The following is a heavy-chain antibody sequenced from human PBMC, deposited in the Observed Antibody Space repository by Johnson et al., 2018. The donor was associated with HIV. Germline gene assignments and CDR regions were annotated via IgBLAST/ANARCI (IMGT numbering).Heavy chain of an antibody. CDR3: LTDFVTGFDFHSPGNAFNL. D-gene: IGHD3-9*01. CDR2: INWNGLRA. J-gene: IGHJ3*01. Sequence: VQLVESGGGVVRPGGSLRLSCAASGLTLHSSGMSWVRHLPGKGLEWVCGINWNGLRATSADSVKGRFTISRNSTENSISLQMNSLRGEGTALYYCLTDFVTGFDFHSPGNAFNLWGQGTLVSVSS. CDR1: GLTLHSSG. V-gene: IGHV3-20*04.